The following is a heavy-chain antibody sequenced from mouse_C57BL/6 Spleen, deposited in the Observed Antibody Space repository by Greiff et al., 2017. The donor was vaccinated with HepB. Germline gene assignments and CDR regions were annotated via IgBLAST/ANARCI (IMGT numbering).Heavy chain of an antibody. CDR1: GYSFTGYY. Sequence: VQLQQSGPELVKPGASVKISCKASGYSFTGYYMNWVKQSPEKSLEWIGEINPSTGGTTYNQKFKAKATLTVDKSSSTAYMHLKSLTSEDSAVYYCARSLGLSRYFDYWGQGTTLTVSS. CDR3: ARSLGLSRYFDY. CDR2: INPSTGGT. V-gene: IGHV1-42*01. J-gene: IGHJ2*01. D-gene: IGHD4-1*01.